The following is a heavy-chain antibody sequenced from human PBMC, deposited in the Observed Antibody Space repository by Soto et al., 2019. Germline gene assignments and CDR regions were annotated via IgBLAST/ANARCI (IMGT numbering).Heavy chain of an antibody. CDR1: GFTFGTYT. CDR2: LGGGGDT. Sequence: GGALRLSCAASGFTFGTYTMNWVRQAPGKGLEWVSALGGGGDTHYAESVKGRFTISRDYSKNILLLQMNSLRDEDSAIYYCTKDRHPDGIWTFDSWGQGTLVTVSS. V-gene: IGHV3-23*01. J-gene: IGHJ4*02. CDR3: TKDRHPDGIWTFDS. D-gene: IGHD3-9*01.